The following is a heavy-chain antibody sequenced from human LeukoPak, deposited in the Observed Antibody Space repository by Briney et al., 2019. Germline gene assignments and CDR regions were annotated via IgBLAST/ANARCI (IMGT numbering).Heavy chain of an antibody. CDR2: ISAYNGNT. V-gene: IGHV1-18*01. D-gene: IGHD3-3*01. Sequence: ASVKVSCKASGYTFTSYGISWVRQAPGQGLEWMGWISAYNGNTNYAQKLQGRVTMTTDTSTSTAYMELRSLRSDDTAVYYCARVPGTYCDFWTRDSWFDPWGQGTLVTVSS. CDR3: ARVPGTYCDFWTRDSWFDP. CDR1: GYTFTSYG. J-gene: IGHJ5*02.